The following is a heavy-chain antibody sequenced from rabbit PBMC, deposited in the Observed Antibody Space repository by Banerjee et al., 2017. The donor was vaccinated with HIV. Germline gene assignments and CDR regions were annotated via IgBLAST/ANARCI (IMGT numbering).Heavy chain of an antibody. V-gene: IGHV1S45*01. CDR1: GLDFSSNA. Sequence: QQQLEESGGGLVKPGGSLTLTCKASGLDFSSNAMCWVRQAPGKGLEWIGCIDSNDRTYYASWAKGRFTISKTSSTTVTLQMTSLTAADTATYFCARDRDWTLDLWGQGTLVTVS. D-gene: IGHD4-2*01. CDR3: ARDRDWTLDL. CDR2: IDSNDRT. J-gene: IGHJ4*01.